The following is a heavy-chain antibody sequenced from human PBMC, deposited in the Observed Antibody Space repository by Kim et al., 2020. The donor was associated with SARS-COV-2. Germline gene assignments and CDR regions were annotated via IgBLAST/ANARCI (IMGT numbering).Heavy chain of an antibody. J-gene: IGHJ4*02. V-gene: IGHV1-24*01. CDR2: FDPEDGET. D-gene: IGHD2-2*01. CDR1: GYTLTELS. CDR3: ATFFAVVPAAISSPFDY. Sequence: ASVKVSCKVSGYTLTELSMHWVRQAPGKGLEWMGGFDPEDGETIYAQKFQGRVTMTEDTSTDTAYMELSSLRSEDTAVYYCATFFAVVPAAISSPFDYWGQGTLVTVSS.